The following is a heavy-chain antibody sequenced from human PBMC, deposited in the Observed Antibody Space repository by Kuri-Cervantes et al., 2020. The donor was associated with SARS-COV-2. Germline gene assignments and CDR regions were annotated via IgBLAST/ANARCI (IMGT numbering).Heavy chain of an antibody. CDR2: INSDGSST. V-gene: IGHV3-74*01. CDR1: GFTFSSYW. D-gene: IGHD1-26*01. J-gene: IGHJ5*02. Sequence: GGSLRLSCAASGFTFSSYWMHWVRQAPGKGLVWVSRINSDGSSTSYADSVKGRFTISRDNAKNTLYLQMNSLRAEDTAVYYCARPRYSGSYNNWFDPWGQGTLVTVSS. CDR3: ARPRYSGSYNNWFDP.